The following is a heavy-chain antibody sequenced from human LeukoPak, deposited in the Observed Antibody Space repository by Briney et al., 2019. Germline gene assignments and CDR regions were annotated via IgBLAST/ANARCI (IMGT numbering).Heavy chain of an antibody. Sequence: GSSVKVSCKASGGTFSSYAISWVRQAPGQGLEWMGGIIPIFGTASYAQKFQGRVTITADESTSTAYMELSSLRSEDTAVYYCARDLNGSGSYYGEVDYWGQGTLVTVSS. CDR2: IIPIFGTA. CDR1: GGTFSSYA. D-gene: IGHD3-10*01. CDR3: ARDLNGSGSYYGEVDY. J-gene: IGHJ4*02. V-gene: IGHV1-69*01.